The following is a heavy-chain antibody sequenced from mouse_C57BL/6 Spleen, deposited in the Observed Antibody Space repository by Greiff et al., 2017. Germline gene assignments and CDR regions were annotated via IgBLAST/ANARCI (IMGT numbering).Heavy chain of an antibody. Sequence: DVQLQESGGGLVKPGGSLKLSCAASGFTFSDYGMHWVRQAPEKGLEWVAYISSGSSTIYYADTVKGRFTISRDNAKNTLFLQMTSLRSEDTAMYYCAKPITTVVATDHYAMDYWGQGTSVTVSS. D-gene: IGHD1-1*01. CDR2: ISSGSSTI. J-gene: IGHJ4*01. CDR1: GFTFSDYG. CDR3: AKPITTVVATDHYAMDY. V-gene: IGHV5-17*01.